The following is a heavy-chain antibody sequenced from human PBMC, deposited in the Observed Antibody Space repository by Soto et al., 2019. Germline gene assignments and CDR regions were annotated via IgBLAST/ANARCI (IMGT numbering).Heavy chain of an antibody. Sequence: QVQLVQSGAEVKNPGASVKVSCKASGYTFTRYGIGWARQAPGQGLEWMGWINTYNGNTNYAQNVQGRVTLTTDTPTSSAYMERRSLSSNDTAIYYCAMVDVYVTPSPQDVWGQGTTVIVSS. CDR2: INTYNGNT. D-gene: IGHD3-16*01. CDR3: AMVDVYVTPSPQDV. J-gene: IGHJ6*02. V-gene: IGHV1-18*01. CDR1: GYTFTRYG.